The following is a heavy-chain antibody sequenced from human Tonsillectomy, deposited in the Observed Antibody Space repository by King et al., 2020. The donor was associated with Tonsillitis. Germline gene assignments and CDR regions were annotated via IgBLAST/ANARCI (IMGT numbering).Heavy chain of an antibody. CDR2: ISGSGGST. CDR1: GFTFSSYA. Sequence: VQLVESGGGLVQPGGSLRLSCADSGFTFSSYAMSWVRQAPGKGLEWVSAISGSGGSTYYADSVKGRFTISRDNSKNTLYLQMNSLRAEDTAVYYCASSLGVTQRVGLDYWGQGTLVTVSS. D-gene: IGHD2-21*02. V-gene: IGHV3-23*04. CDR3: ASSLGVTQRVGLDY. J-gene: IGHJ4*02.